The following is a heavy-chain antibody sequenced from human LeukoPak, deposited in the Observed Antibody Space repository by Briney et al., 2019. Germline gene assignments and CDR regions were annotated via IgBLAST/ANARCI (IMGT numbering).Heavy chain of an antibody. Sequence: ASVKVSCKASGYTFTGYYMHWVRQAPGQGLEWMGWINPDCGGTNYAQKFQGRLTMTRDTSINTACMDLSSLGSDDTAVYFCTRAAAGIFTYWGQGSLVTVSS. V-gene: IGHV1-2*02. CDR2: INPDCGGT. D-gene: IGHD6-13*01. J-gene: IGHJ4*02. CDR1: GYTFTGYY. CDR3: TRAAAGIFTY.